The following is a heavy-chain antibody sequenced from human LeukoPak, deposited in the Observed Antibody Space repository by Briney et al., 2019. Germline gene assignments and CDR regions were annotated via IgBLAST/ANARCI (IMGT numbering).Heavy chain of an antibody. CDR1: GFTFSSYA. CDR3: AKDSCSGGSCYVHY. J-gene: IGHJ4*02. D-gene: IGHD2-15*01. CDR2: ISGSGGST. Sequence: PGGSLRLSCAASGFTFSSYAMSWVRQAPGKGLEWVSAISGSGGSTYYADSVKGRFTISRDNSKNTLYLQMNSLRAEDTAVYYCAKDSCSGGSCYVHYWGQGTLVTVSS. V-gene: IGHV3-23*01.